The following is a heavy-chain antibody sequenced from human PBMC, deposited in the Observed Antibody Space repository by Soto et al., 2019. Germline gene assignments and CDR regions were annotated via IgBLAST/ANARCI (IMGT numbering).Heavy chain of an antibody. CDR1: GFTFSNFP. V-gene: IGHV3-23*01. D-gene: IGHD2-15*01. CDR3: ARGVGYCRGGSCDRWFDP. CDR2: ISGSGAAT. Sequence: EVQVLESGGGLVQPGGSLRLSCAASGFTFSNFPMGWVRQAPGKGLEWVSMISGSGAATSYADSVKGRFTMSRDNSKNTSHLQVMSLTAEDTAIYYCARGVGYCRGGSCDRWFDPWGQGTLVTVSS. J-gene: IGHJ5*01.